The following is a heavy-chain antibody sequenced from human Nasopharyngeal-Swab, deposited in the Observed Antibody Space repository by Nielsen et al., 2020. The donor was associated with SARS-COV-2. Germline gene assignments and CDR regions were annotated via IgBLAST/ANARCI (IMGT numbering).Heavy chain of an antibody. D-gene: IGHD1-14*01. CDR1: GGSIRSAGYY. V-gene: IGHV4-31*03. J-gene: IGHJ3*02. Sequence: SETLSLTCTFSGGSIRSAGYYWSWIRQHPGKGLEWIGYIHYTGSDYYNPSLETRLTISVDTSKNQFSLELSSVTAADTAVYYCAREVIAEPDSDGFDIWGQGTMVTVSS. CDR2: IHYTGSD. CDR3: AREVIAEPDSDGFDI.